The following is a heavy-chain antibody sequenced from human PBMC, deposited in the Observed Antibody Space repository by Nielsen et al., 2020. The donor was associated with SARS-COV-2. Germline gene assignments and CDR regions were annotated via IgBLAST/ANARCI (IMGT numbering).Heavy chain of an antibody. CDR1: GFTFSDYT. V-gene: IGHV3-21*01. Sequence: GESLKISYAASGFTFSDYTMNWVRQAPGKGLEWVSSISGRSSYIYYADSLKGRFTISRDNAQNSVYLQMNSLRAEDTALYYCARELMNHYDMDVWGQGTAVTVSS. J-gene: IGHJ6*02. CDR2: ISGRSSYI. CDR3: ARELMNHYDMDV. D-gene: IGHD2-8*01.